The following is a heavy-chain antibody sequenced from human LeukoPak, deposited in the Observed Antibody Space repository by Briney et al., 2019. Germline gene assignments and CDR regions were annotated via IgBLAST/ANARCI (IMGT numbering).Heavy chain of an antibody. CDR2: IYYSGST. Sequence: PSETLSLTCTVSGGSISSYYWSWIRQPPGKGLEWIGYIYYSGSTNYNPSLKSRVTISVDTTKNHFSLKLSSVTAAETAVYYCARVSSTDSCYYLYYFDYWGQGTLITVSS. D-gene: IGHD3-22*01. CDR1: GGSISSYY. V-gene: IGHV4-59*01. CDR3: ARVSSTDSCYYLYYFDY. J-gene: IGHJ4*02.